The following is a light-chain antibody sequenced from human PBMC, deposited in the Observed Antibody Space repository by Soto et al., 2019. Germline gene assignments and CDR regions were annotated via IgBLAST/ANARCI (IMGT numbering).Light chain of an antibody. J-gene: IGLJ1*01. Sequence: QSVLTQPAPVSGSPGQSITISCTGTSSDVGTYNLVSWYQQHPGKAPKLMIYEVSKWPSGVSSRFSGSKSGNTASLTISGLQAEDEADYYCCSYAPGNTYVFGTGTKLTVL. CDR3: CSYAPGNTYV. CDR1: SSDVGTYNL. V-gene: IGLV2-23*02. CDR2: EVS.